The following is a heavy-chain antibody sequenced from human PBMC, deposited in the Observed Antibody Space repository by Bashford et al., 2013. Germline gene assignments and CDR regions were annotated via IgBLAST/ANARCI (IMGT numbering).Heavy chain of an antibody. J-gene: IGHJ6*02. CDR3: AKVRQPEIRDYYYYGMDV. Sequence: SVKVSCKASGGTFSSYAISWVRQAPGQGLEWMGGIIPILGIANYAQKFQGRVTITADKSTSTAYMELSSLRSEDTAVYYCAKVRQPEIRDYYYYGMDVWGQGTTVTVSS. CDR2: IIPILGIA. CDR1: GGTFSSYA. D-gene: IGHD3-3*01. V-gene: IGHV1-69*10.